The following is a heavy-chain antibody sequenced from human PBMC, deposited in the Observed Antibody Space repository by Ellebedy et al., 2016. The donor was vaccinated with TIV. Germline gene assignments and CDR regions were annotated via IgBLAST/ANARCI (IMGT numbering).Heavy chain of an antibody. D-gene: IGHD3-10*01. V-gene: IGHV1-46*01. CDR1: GYTFSSYA. CDR2: INPSGDTT. J-gene: IGHJ4*02. Sequence: ASVKVSCKASGYTFSSYAMHWVRQAPGQGLEWLGIINPSGDTTTYAQKFQGRVTMTTDTSTSTVYMELSSLRSEDTAVYYCAREGYGSGSYLLFDFWGQGTLV. CDR3: AREGYGSGSYLLFDF.